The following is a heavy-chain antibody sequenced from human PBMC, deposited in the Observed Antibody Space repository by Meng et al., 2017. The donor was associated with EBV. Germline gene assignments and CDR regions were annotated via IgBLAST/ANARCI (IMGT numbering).Heavy chain of an antibody. CDR1: GGTFRRDA. Sequence: QVQLLQLGAEVKRPGSPVKVPGRTSGGTFRRDAVSWVRQAPGQGLEWMGGLIPMVGAPHYAQKFQGRVTIIADESTSTHSMELNSLRSEDTAMYYCASESGRGFTPDYWGQGTLVTVSS. J-gene: IGHJ4*02. CDR3: ASESGRGFTPDY. V-gene: IGHV1-69*01. CDR2: LIPMVGAP. D-gene: IGHD3-10*01.